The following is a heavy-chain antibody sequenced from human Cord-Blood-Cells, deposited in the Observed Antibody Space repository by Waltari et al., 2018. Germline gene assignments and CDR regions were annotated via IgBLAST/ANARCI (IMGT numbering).Heavy chain of an antibody. CDR2: IYHSGST. V-gene: IGHV4-38-2*01. J-gene: IGHJ5*02. D-gene: IGHD6-6*01. CDR3: ARGVAARNWFDP. Sequence: QVQLQESGPGLVKPSETLSLTCAVSGYSISSGYYWGWIRQPPGKGLGWIGSIYHSGSTYYNPSLKSRVTISVDTSKNQFSLKLCSVTAADTAVYYCARGVAARNWFDPWGQGTLVTVSS. CDR1: GYSISSGYY.